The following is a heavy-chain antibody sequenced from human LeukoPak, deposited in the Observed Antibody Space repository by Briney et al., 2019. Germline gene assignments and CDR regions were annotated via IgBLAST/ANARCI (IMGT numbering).Heavy chain of an antibody. CDR1: GYTFTNFD. D-gene: IGHD4-23*01. V-gene: IGHV1-8*02. CDR2: MSPNSGNT. Sequence: GSSVKVSCKASGYTFTNFDINWVRQATGQGLEWMGRMSPNSGNTVYAQKFQGRVTLTRNTSIGTAYMELSSLTSDDTAVYYCAKSPHPTVVTATLPVNFFDSWGQGTLVTVSS. CDR3: AKSPHPTVVTATLPVNFFDS. J-gene: IGHJ5*01.